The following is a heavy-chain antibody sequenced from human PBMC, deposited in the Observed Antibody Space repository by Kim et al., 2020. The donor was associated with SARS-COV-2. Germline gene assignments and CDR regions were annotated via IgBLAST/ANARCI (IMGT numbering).Heavy chain of an antibody. CDR2: ISWNSGSI. CDR3: AKDTSWYATNWFDP. J-gene: IGHJ5*02. CDR1: GFTFDDYA. V-gene: IGHV3-9*01. Sequence: GGSLRLSCAASGFTFDDYAMHWVRQAPGKGLEWVSGISWNSGSIGYADSVKGRFTISRDNAKNSLYLQMNSLRAEDTALYYCAKDTSWYATNWFDPWGQG. D-gene: IGHD6-13*01.